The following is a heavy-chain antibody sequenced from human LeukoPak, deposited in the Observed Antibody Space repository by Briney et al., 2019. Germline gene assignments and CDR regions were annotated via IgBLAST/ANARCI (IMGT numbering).Heavy chain of an antibody. CDR3: VREAKMTNIL. V-gene: IGHV3-11*01. J-gene: IGHJ4*02. CDR2: ISRSSGTI. CDR1: GFTFSDYY. D-gene: IGHD5-24*01. Sequence: NPGGSLRLSCAASGFTFSDYYMTWIRQAPGKGLEWVSHISRSSGTIYYADSVQGRFTVSRDNGKKSLYLQMSYLRAEGTAVYYCVREAKMTNILWGQGMVVTVSS.